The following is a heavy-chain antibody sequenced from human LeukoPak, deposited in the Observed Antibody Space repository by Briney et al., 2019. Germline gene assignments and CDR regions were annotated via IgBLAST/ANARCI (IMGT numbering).Heavy chain of an antibody. V-gene: IGHV4-39*07. CDR2: IYYSGST. D-gene: IGHD3-10*01. CDR1: GGSISSSSYY. CDR3: ARWGSNMAREKGDH. Sequence: KPSETLSLTCTVSGGSISSSSYYWGWIRQPPGKGLEWIGSIYYSGSTYYNPSLKSRVTISVDTSKNQFSLKLSSVTAADTAVYYCARWGSNMAREKGDHWGQGILVTVSS. J-gene: IGHJ4*02.